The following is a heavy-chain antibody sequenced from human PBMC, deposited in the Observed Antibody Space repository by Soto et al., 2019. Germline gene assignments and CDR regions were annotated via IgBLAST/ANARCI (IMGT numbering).Heavy chain of an antibody. CDR3: ARDLCSSTSCYVGWFDP. Sequence: SETLSLTXTVSGGSISSGGYYWSWIRQHPGKGLEWIGYIYYSGSTYYNPSLKSRVTISVDTSKNQFSLKLSSVTAADTAVYYCARDLCSSTSCYVGWFDPWGQGTLVTVSS. D-gene: IGHD2-2*01. CDR2: IYYSGST. V-gene: IGHV4-31*03. CDR1: GGSISSGGYY. J-gene: IGHJ5*02.